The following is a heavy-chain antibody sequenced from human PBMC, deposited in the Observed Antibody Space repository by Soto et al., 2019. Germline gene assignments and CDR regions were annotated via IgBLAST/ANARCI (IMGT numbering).Heavy chain of an antibody. D-gene: IGHD3-9*01. CDR2: IIPILGIA. J-gene: IGHJ5*02. Sequence: QVQLVQSGAEVKKPGSSVNVSCKASGGTFSSYTISWVRQAPGQGLEWMGRIIPILGIANYAQKFQGRVTITADKSTSTAYMELSSLRSEDTAVYYCAREPSYDILTCYYLGWFDPWGQGTLVTVSS. CDR1: GGTFSSYT. CDR3: AREPSYDILTCYYLGWFDP. V-gene: IGHV1-69*08.